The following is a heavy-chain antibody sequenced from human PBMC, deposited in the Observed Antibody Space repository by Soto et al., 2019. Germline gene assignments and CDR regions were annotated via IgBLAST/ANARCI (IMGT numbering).Heavy chain of an antibody. D-gene: IGHD3-3*01. Sequence: PGGSLRLSCAASGFTFSSYAMHWVRQAPGKGLEWVAVISYDGSNKYYADSVKGRFTISRDNSKNTLYLQMNSLRAEDTAVYYCARDNYDFWSGPFDYWGQGTLVTV. V-gene: IGHV3-30-3*01. CDR3: ARDNYDFWSGPFDY. J-gene: IGHJ4*02. CDR1: GFTFSSYA. CDR2: ISYDGSNK.